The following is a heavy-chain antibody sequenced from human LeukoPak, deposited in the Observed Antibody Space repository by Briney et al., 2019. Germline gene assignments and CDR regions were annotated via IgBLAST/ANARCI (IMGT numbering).Heavy chain of an antibody. CDR3: AKTAGVHAAIHYPYFDY. D-gene: IGHD2-2*01. J-gene: IGHJ4*02. Sequence: GGSLRLSCAASGFTFSSYGMHWVRQAPGKGLEWVAFIRYDGSNKYYADSVKGRFTISRDNSKNTLYLQMNSLRAEDTAVYYCAKTAGVHAAIHYPYFDYWGQGTLVTVSS. CDR1: GFTFSSYG. CDR2: IRYDGSNK. V-gene: IGHV3-30*02.